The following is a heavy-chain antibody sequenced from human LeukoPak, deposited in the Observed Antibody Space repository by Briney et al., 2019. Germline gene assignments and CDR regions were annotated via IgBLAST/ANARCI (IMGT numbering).Heavy chain of an antibody. CDR3: ARGTSSSWSDFDY. J-gene: IGHJ4*02. Sequence: SSETLSLSCTVSGGSISSYYWSWIRQPPRKGLEWIGYIYYSGSTNYNPSLKSRVTISVDTSKNQFSLKLSSVTAADTAVYYCARGTSSSWSDFDYWGQGTLVTVSS. V-gene: IGHV4-59*01. CDR1: GGSISSYY. D-gene: IGHD6-13*01. CDR2: IYYSGST.